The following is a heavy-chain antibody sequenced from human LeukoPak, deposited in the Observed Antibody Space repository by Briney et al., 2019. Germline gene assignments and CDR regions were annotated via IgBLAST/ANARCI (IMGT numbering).Heavy chain of an antibody. CDR1: GFTFRSFW. CDR2: IKEDGGDA. J-gene: IGHJ4*02. Sequence: PGGSLRLSCSASGFTFRSFWMTWVRQAPGKGLELVANIKEDGGDANYVDAVKGRFTISRDNAKDSLYLQMNSVRPEDTAVYYCARDIPYGLSYSDYWGQGTLVTVSS. V-gene: IGHV3-7*04. CDR3: ARDIPYGLSYSDY. D-gene: IGHD2-2*02.